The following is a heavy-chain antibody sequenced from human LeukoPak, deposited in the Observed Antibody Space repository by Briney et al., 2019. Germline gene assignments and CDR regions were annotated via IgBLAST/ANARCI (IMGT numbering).Heavy chain of an antibody. CDR2: IYYSGST. V-gene: IGHV4-59*08. CDR3: ARHGVSGWPHPRCYYYGMDV. Sequence: SETLSLTCTVSGGSITSFYWSWIRQPPGKGLEWIGYIYYSGSTNYNPSLKSRVTISVDTSKNQFSLKLSSVTAADTAVYYCARHGVSGWPHPRCYYYGMDVWGQGTTVTVSS. CDR1: GGSITSFY. J-gene: IGHJ6*02. D-gene: IGHD6-19*01.